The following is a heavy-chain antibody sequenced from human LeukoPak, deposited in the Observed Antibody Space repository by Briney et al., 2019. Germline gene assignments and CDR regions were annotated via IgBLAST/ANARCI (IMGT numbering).Heavy chain of an antibody. CDR1: GFTFDDYA. V-gene: IGHV3-9*01. CDR3: AKDIGPGYCSGGSCFANHYYYGMDV. J-gene: IGHJ6*02. CDR2: ISWNSVSI. Sequence: GRSLRLSCVTSGFTFDDYAMHWVRQAPGKGLEWVSGISWNSVSIVYADSVKGRFTISRDNAKNSLYVQMNSLRAEDTALYYRAKDIGPGYCSGGSCFANHYYYGMDVWGQGTTITVSS. D-gene: IGHD2-15*01.